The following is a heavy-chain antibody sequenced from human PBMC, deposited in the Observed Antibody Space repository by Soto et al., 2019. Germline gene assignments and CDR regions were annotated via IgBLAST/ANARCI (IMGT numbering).Heavy chain of an antibody. CDR1: GGSISSYY. D-gene: IGHD3-10*01. J-gene: IGHJ3*02. CDR3: ARHRSRVNPEDAFDI. V-gene: IGHV4-59*08. CDR2: IYYIGST. Sequence: SETLSLTCTVSGGSISSYYWTWIRQPPGKGLEWIGYIYYIGSTNYNPSLKSRVSMSVETSKNQFSLKLSSMTAADTALYYCARHRSRVNPEDAFDIWGQGTMVTVSS.